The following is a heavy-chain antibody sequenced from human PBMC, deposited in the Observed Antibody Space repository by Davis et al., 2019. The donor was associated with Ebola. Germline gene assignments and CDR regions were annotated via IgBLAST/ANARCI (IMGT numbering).Heavy chain of an antibody. Sequence: SETLSLTCTVSGGSFSTYYWSWVRQPPGKGLEWVGYIYYSGTTHYNPSLRGRVTISVDTSKKHFSLKLGSVTVADTAVYYCARGSQWLGPDYWGQGTLVTVSS. J-gene: IGHJ4*02. D-gene: IGHD6-19*01. CDR3: ARGSQWLGPDY. V-gene: IGHV4-59*01. CDR2: IYYSGTT. CDR1: GGSFSTYY.